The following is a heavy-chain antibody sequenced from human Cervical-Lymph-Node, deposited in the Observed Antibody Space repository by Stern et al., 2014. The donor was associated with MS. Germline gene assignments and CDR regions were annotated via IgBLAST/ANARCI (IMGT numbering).Heavy chain of an antibody. V-gene: IGHV1-2*02. D-gene: IGHD3-10*01. J-gene: IGHJ4*02. CDR3: ARGGGYSYSTLDY. Sequence: VHLVESGAEVKKPGASVKVSCKASAYTITDYYTHWVRQAPGHGLEWMGWIHPNSGGTYPAQKFQGRLTMTRDTSISTAYMELSSLRSDDTAVYYCARGGGYSYSTLDYWGQGTQVTVSS. CDR1: AYTITDYY. CDR2: IHPNSGGT.